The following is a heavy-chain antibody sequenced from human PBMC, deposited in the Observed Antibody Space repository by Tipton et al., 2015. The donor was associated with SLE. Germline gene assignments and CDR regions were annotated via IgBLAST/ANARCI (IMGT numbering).Heavy chain of an antibody. J-gene: IGHJ4*02. V-gene: IGHV3-74*01. CDR1: GFTFSSYW. Sequence: SLRLSCAASGFTFSSYWMHWVRQAPGKGLVWVSRINSDGSSTSYADSVKGRFTISRDNSKNTLSLQMNSLRAEDTAVYYCARDDYGDHKGYFDYWGQGTLVTVSS. D-gene: IGHD4-17*01. CDR3: ARDDYGDHKGYFDY. CDR2: INSDGSST.